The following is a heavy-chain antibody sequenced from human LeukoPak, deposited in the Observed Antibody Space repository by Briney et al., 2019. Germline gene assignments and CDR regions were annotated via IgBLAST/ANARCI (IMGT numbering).Heavy chain of an antibody. CDR1: GYTFTSYY. D-gene: IGHD6-19*01. J-gene: IGHJ4*02. V-gene: IGHV1-46*01. CDR3: ARDFSSGWPLYYIDY. CDR2: INPSGGST. Sequence: GASVKVSCKASGYTFTSYYMHWVRQAPGQGLEWMGIINPSGGSTSYAQKSQGRVTMTRDTSTSTVYMELSSLRSEDTAVYYCARDFSSGWPLYYIDYWGQGTLVTVSS.